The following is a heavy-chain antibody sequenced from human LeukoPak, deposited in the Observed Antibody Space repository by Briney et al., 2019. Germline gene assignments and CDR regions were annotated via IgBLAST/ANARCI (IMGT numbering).Heavy chain of an antibody. CDR3: ARDVTTPSPVDY. D-gene: IGHD4-11*01. Sequence: SETLSLTCAVSGYSISSGYYWGWIRQPPGKGLEWIGSIYHSGSTYYNPSLKSRVTISVDTSKNQFSLKLSSVTAADTAVYYCARDVTTPSPVDYWGQGTLVTVSS. V-gene: IGHV4-38-2*02. CDR1: GYSISSGYY. CDR2: IYHSGST. J-gene: IGHJ4*02.